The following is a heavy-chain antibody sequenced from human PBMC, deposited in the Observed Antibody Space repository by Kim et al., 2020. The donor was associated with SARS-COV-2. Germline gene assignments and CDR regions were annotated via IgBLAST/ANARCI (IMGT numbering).Heavy chain of an antibody. CDR2: ISGSGGST. Sequence: GGSLRLSCAASGFTFSSYAMSWVRQAPGKGLEWVSAISGSGGSTYYADSVKGRFTISRDNSKNTLYLQMNSLRAEDTAVYYCAKDRRGEGYSGYGRGYWGQGTLVTVSS. CDR3: AKDRRGEGYSGYGRGY. V-gene: IGHV3-23*01. D-gene: IGHD5-12*01. CDR1: GFTFSSYA. J-gene: IGHJ4*02.